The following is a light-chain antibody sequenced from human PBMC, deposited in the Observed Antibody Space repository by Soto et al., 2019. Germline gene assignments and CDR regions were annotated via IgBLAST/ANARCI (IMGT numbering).Light chain of an antibody. CDR2: EVS. CDR1: SSDVGGYNY. J-gene: IGLJ2*01. Sequence: QSALTQPASVSGSPGQSITISCTGTSSDVGGYNYVSWYQQHPGKAPKLMIYEVSNRPSGVSNRFSGSKSGNTASLTIYGLQAEDEADYYCSSYTSSSARVVFGGGTKLTVL. V-gene: IGLV2-14*01. CDR3: SSYTSSSARVV.